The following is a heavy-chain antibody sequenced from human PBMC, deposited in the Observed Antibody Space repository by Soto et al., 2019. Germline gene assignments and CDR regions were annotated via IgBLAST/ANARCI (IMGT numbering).Heavy chain of an antibody. CDR2: ISYDGSNK. CDR3: AREGGIVGASGYFDY. D-gene: IGHD1-26*01. V-gene: IGHV3-30-3*01. Sequence: GGSLRLSCAASGFTFSSYAMHWVRQAPGKGLGWVAVISYDGSNKYYADSVKGRFTISRDNSKNTLYLQMNSLRAEDTAVYYCAREGGIVGASGYFDYWGQGTLVTVSS. J-gene: IGHJ4*02. CDR1: GFTFSSYA.